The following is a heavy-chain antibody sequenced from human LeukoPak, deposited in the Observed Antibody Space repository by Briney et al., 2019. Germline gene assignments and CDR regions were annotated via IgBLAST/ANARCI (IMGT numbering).Heavy chain of an antibody. D-gene: IGHD6-13*01. J-gene: IGHJ4*02. CDR1: GGTFISYA. V-gene: IGHV1-69*13. Sequence: GASVKVSCKASGGTFISYAISWVRQAPGQGLEWMGGIIPIFGTANYAQKFQGRVTITADESTSTAYMELSSLRSEDTAVYYCARVGISGYSSSWDYYFDYWGQGTLVTVSS. CDR3: ARVGISGYSSSWDYYFDY. CDR2: IIPIFGTA.